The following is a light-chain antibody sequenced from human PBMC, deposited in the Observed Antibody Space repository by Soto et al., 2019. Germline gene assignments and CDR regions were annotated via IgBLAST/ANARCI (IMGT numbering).Light chain of an antibody. CDR1: QSVSSSY. CDR2: GAS. V-gene: IGKV3-20*01. CDR3: QQYGSSLWT. J-gene: IGKJ1*01. Sequence: EMVLTQSPGTLSLSPGERATLSYSASQSVSSSYLAWYQQKPGQAPRLLIYGASSRATGIPDRFSGSGSGIDFTLTISRLEPEDFAVYYCQQYGSSLWTFGQGTKVEIK.